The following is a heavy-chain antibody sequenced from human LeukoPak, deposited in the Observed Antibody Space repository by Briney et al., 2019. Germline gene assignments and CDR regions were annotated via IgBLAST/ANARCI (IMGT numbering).Heavy chain of an antibody. V-gene: IGHV4-4*07. CDR3: ARERHIASDSFDI. J-gene: IGHJ3*02. D-gene: IGHD2-21*01. CDR1: GGSISSYY. CDR2: IYASGST. Sequence: SETLSLTYTVSGGSISSYYWSWIRQPAGKGLEWIGRIYASGSTNYNPSLKSRVTISVDTSKNQFSLKLSSVTAADTAVYYCARERHIASDSFDIWGPGTLVTVSS.